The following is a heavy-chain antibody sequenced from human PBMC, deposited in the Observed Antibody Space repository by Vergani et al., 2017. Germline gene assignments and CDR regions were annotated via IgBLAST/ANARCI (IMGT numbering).Heavy chain of an antibody. CDR3: AGVRYYDFWSGYSIPNWFDP. Sequence: QVQLQESGPGLVKPSQTLSLTCTVSGGSISSGGYYWSWIRQHPGKGLEWIGYIYYSGSTYYNPSLKSRVTISVDTSKNQFSLKLSSVTAADTAVYHCAGVRYYDFWSGYSIPNWFDPWGQGTLVTVSS. CDR1: GGSISSGGYY. J-gene: IGHJ5*02. D-gene: IGHD3-3*01. CDR2: IYYSGST. V-gene: IGHV4-31*03.